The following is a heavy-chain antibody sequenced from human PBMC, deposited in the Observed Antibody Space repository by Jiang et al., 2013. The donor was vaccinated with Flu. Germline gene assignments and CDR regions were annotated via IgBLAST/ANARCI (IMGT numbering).Heavy chain of an antibody. D-gene: IGHD3-3*01. Sequence: GLVKPSQTLSLTCKVSGGSIGSGGYYWSWIRQYPGKGLEWLGYIHYTGSTYYNSSLKSRATISVDISKNHFSLQLASVTAADTALYFCARSDTYFYDGRGSPSGFFDFWGQGILVSVSS. CDR3: ARSDTYFYDGRGSPSGFFDF. V-gene: IGHV4-31*03. CDR1: GGSIGSGGYY. J-gene: IGHJ4*02. CDR2: IHYTGST.